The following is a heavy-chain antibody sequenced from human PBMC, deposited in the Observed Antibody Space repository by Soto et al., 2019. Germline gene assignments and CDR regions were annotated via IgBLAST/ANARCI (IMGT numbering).Heavy chain of an antibody. V-gene: IGHV4-39*01. Sequence: SEPVSLTCTVSGGSIISSNYYWAWIRQPPGTGLEWIGTIYYTGSTYYNPSLKSRITMSVDTSKDQFSLRLSSVTAADTAVYYCARLNKPGWFDPWGQGTLVTVSS. CDR2: IYYTGST. CDR3: ARLNKPGWFDP. CDR1: GGSIISSNYY. J-gene: IGHJ5*02.